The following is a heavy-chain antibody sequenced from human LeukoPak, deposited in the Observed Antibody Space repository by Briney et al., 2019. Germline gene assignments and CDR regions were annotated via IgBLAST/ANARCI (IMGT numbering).Heavy chain of an antibody. J-gene: IGHJ5*02. V-gene: IGHV4-59*01. CDR1: GGSISSYY. D-gene: IGHD2-15*01. CDR3: ARGGPPVCSGGSCYHKGGGWFDP. Sequence: SQTLSLTCTVSGGSISSYYWSWIRQPPGKGLEWIGYIYYSGSTNYNPSLKSRVTISVDTSKNQFSLKLSSVTAADTAVYYCARGGPPVCSGGSCYHKGGGWFDPWGQGTLVTVSS. CDR2: IYYSGST.